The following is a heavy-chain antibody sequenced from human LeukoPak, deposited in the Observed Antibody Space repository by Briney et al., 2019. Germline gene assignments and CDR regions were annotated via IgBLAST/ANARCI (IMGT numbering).Heavy chain of an antibody. D-gene: IGHD3-22*01. CDR2: ISGSSGST. J-gene: IGHJ5*02. CDR3: AKDQVVITTAGSWFDP. V-gene: IGHV3-23*01. CDR1: GFIFSNYA. Sequence: GGSLRLSCAASGFIFSNYAMNWVRQAPGKGLEWVSGISGSSGSTFYADSVKGRFTISRDNSKNTVYLQMNSLRAEDTAVYYCAKDQVVITTAGSWFDPWGQGTLVAVSS.